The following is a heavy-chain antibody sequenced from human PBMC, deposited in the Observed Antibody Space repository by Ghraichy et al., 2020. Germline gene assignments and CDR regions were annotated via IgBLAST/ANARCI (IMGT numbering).Heavy chain of an antibody. CDR2: INKDGSDK. J-gene: IGHJ4*02. V-gene: IGHV3-7*01. CDR1: GFTFSSYW. Sequence: GESLNISCAASGFTFSSYWMSWVRQSPGKGLEWVANINKDGSDKYYVDSVKGRFTISRDNAKNSLYLPMNSLRAEDAAVYYCAIGHSTHIAMADYWGQGTLVTVT. D-gene: IGHD6-19*01. CDR3: AIGHSTHIAMADY.